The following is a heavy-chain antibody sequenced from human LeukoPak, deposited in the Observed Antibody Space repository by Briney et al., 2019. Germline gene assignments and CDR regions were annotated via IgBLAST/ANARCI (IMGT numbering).Heavy chain of an antibody. J-gene: IGHJ4*02. V-gene: IGHV4-59*01. CDR3: ARDTDVSYFDY. Sequence: PSETLSLTCTVSGGSISSYYWSWIRPPPGKGLEWIGYIYYSGSTNYNPSLKSRVTISVDTSKNQFSLKLSSVTAADTAVYYCARDTDVSYFDYWGQGTLVTVSS. CDR2: IYYSGST. CDR1: GGSISSYY.